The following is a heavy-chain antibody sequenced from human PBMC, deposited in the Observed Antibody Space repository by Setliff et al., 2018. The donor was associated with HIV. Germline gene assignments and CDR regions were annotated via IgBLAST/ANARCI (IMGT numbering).Heavy chain of an antibody. CDR3: AKGGRSRYTSSWPFDY. D-gene: IGHD6-13*01. CDR2: ISGSGGNT. Sequence: PGGSLRLSCAASGFTLSTYVMSWVRQAPGKGLEWVSGISGSGGNTYFAASVKGRFTISRDNSKSTLYLQMNSLRVEDTALYYCAKGGRSRYTSSWPFDYWGQGTLVTVSS. V-gene: IGHV3-23*01. CDR1: GFTLSTYV. J-gene: IGHJ4*02.